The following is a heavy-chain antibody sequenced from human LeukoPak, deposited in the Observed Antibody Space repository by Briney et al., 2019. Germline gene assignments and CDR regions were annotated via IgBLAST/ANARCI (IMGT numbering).Heavy chain of an antibody. J-gene: IGHJ3*02. CDR2: IYYSGST. Sequence: KSSETLSLTCTVSGGSISSSSYYWGWIRQPPGKGLEWIGSIYYSGSTYYNPSLKSRVTISVDTSKNQFSLKLSSVTAADTAVYYCARSITMIVVVITKAHAFDIWGQGTMVTVSS. CDR3: ARSITMIVVVITKAHAFDI. D-gene: IGHD3-22*01. CDR1: GGSISSSSYY. V-gene: IGHV4-39*01.